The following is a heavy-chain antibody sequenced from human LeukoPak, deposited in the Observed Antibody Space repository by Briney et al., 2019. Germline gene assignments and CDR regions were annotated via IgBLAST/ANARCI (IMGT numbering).Heavy chain of an antibody. V-gene: IGHV4-59*08. D-gene: IGHD6-13*01. CDR2: IYYSGST. J-gene: IGHJ4*02. CDR3: ARHTHIAAADFDY. Sequence: PSETLSLTCTVSGGSISSYYWSWIRQPPGKGLEWVGYIYYSGSTNYNPSLKSRVTISVDTSKNQFSLKLSSVTAADTAVYYCARHTHIAAADFDYWGQGTLVTVSS. CDR1: GGSISSYY.